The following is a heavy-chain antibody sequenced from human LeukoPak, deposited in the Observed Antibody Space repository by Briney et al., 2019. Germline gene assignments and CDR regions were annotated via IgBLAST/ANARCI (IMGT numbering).Heavy chain of an antibody. J-gene: IGHJ5*02. CDR2: ISSSSSTI. D-gene: IGHD3-22*01. CDR1: GFTFSSYS. V-gene: IGHV3-48*01. Sequence: GGSLRLSCAASGFTFSSYSMNWVRQAPGKGLEWVSYISSSSSTIYYADSVKGRFTISRDNAKNSLYLQMNSLRAEDTAVYYCAREPLNYDSSGYYLMYNWFDPWGQGTLVTVSS. CDR3: AREPLNYDSSGYYLMYNWFDP.